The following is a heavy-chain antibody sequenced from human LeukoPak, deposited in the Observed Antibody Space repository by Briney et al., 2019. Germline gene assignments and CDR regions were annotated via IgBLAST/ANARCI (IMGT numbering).Heavy chain of an antibody. Sequence: PGGSLRLSCAASGFTFSSYAMSWVRQAPGKGLEWVGRIKSKTDGCTTDYAAPVKGRFTISRDDSKNTLYLQMNSLQTEDTAVYYCTTDAGYSSRWYNYWGQGTLVTVSS. CDR3: TTDAGYSSRWYNY. J-gene: IGHJ4*02. CDR1: GFTFSSYA. CDR2: IKSKTDGCTT. D-gene: IGHD6-13*01. V-gene: IGHV3-15*01.